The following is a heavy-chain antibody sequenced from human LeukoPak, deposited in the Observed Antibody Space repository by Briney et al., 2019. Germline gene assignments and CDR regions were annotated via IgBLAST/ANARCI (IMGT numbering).Heavy chain of an antibody. D-gene: IGHD6-13*01. V-gene: IGHV4-34*01. J-gene: IGHJ4*02. CDR3: ARGCIAAAGIDY. CDR1: GGSFSGYY. Sequence: SETLSLTCAVYGGSFSGYYWSWIRQPPGKGLEWIGEINHSGSTNYNPSLKSRVTISVDTSKNQFSLKLSSVTAADTAVYYCARGCIAAAGIDYWGQGTLVTVSS. CDR2: INHSGST.